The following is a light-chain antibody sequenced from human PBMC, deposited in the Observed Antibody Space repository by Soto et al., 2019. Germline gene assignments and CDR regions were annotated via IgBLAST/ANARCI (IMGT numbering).Light chain of an antibody. CDR3: ATWDDSLSGWV. V-gene: IGLV1-47*01. CDR1: SSNIGSDY. J-gene: IGLJ3*02. CDR2: RNN. Sequence: QPVLTQPPSASGTPGQRVTISCSGSSSNIGSDYVYWYQQLPGTAPKLLIYRNNQRPSVVPDRFSGSKSGTSASLAISGLRSEDEADYYCATWDDSLSGWVFGGGTKVTVL.